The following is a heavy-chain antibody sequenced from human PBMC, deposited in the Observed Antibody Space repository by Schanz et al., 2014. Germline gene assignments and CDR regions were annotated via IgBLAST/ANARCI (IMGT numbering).Heavy chain of an antibody. J-gene: IGHJ3*02. Sequence: QVQLVQSGSELKKPGSSVKVSCKTSEYTFTDYYIHWVRQAPGQGLEWMGRIYLSDGSTRYAQKFQGRVTVTRDTSTTTVYMDLSSLISEDTAVYYCAFDRDDAYDIWGQGTTVTVSS. V-gene: IGHV1-46*01. CDR2: IYLSDGST. D-gene: IGHD3-9*01. CDR3: AFDRDDAYDI. CDR1: EYTFTDYY.